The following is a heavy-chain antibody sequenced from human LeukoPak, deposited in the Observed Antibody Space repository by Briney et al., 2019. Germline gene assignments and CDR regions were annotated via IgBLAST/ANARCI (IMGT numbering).Heavy chain of an antibody. V-gene: IGHV3-7*01. D-gene: IGHD2-21*01. J-gene: IGHJ4*02. CDR2: INQGGSEK. Sequence: GGSLRLSCAASGFTFSSSWMIWVRQAPGKGLEWVANINQGGSEKYYLDSVKGRFTISRDSADNSVYLEMHSLRAEDTAVYYCATNTRAYAVLVAYWGQGTLVTVSS. CDR3: ATNTRAYAVLVAY. CDR1: GFTFSSSW.